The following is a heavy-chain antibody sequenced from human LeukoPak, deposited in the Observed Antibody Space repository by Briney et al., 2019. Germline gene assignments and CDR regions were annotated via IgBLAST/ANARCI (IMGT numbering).Heavy chain of an antibody. Sequence: GSLRLSCSASGFTFSSYAMNWVRQAPGKGLEWVSVIYTGGGTDYADSVKGRFTISRDNSKNTLYLQMNSLRTEDTAVYYCARARQWLGVFDPWGQGTLVTVSS. CDR3: ARARQWLGVFDP. CDR1: GFTFSSYA. V-gene: IGHV3-53*01. J-gene: IGHJ5*02. D-gene: IGHD6-19*01. CDR2: IYTGGGT.